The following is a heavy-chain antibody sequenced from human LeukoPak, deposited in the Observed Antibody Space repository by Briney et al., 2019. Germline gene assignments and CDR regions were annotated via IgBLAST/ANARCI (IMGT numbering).Heavy chain of an antibody. CDR3: ARALATVTTGYYYGMDV. CDR1: GFTFDDYG. D-gene: IGHD4-17*01. CDR2: ISSSSSYI. Sequence: GGSLRLSCAASGFTFDDYGMSWVRQAPGKGLEWVSSISSSSSYIYYADSVKGRFTISRDNAKNSLYLQMNSLRAEDTAVYYCARALATVTTGYYYGMDVWGQGTTVTVSS. V-gene: IGHV3-21*01. J-gene: IGHJ6*02.